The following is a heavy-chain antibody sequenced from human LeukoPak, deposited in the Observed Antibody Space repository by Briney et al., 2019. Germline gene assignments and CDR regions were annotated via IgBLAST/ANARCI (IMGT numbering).Heavy chain of an antibody. V-gene: IGHV1-8*01. J-gene: IGHJ4*02. Sequence: ASVKVSCKASGYTFTSYDINWERQATGQGLEWMGWMNPNSGNTGYAQKFQGRVTMTRNTSISTAYMELRSQRLEDTAVYYCAGARPGIAAAGSGGNFDYWGQGTLVTVSS. CDR3: AGARPGIAAAGSGGNFDY. D-gene: IGHD6-13*01. CDR1: GYTFTSYD. CDR2: MNPNSGNT.